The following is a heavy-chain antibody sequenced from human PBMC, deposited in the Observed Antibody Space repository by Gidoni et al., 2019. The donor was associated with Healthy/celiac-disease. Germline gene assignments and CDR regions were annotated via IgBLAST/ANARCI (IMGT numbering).Heavy chain of an antibody. CDR1: GFTFYDYA. Sequence: EVQLVESGGGLVQPGRSLRLSCAASGFTFYDYAMHWGRQAPGKGLEWVSGISCNSGSIGYADSVKGRFTISRDNAKNALYLQMNSLRAEDTALYYGAKDIRATIFRGMDVWGQGTTVTVSS. CDR3: AKDIRATIFRGMDV. J-gene: IGHJ6*02. V-gene: IGHV3-9*01. CDR2: ISCNSGSI. D-gene: IGHD3-3*01.